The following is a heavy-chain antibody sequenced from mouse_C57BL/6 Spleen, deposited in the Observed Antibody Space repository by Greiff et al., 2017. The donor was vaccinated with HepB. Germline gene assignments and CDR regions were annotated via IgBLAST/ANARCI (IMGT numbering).Heavy chain of an antibody. Sequence: QVQLQQPGTELVKPGASVKLSCKASGYTFTSYWMHWVKQRPGQGLEWIGNINPSNGGTNYNEKFKSKATLTVDKSSSTAYMQLSSLTSEDSAVYDCARQGYDGYRRGYFDVWGTGTTVTVSS. CDR1: GYTFTSYW. D-gene: IGHD2-3*01. J-gene: IGHJ1*03. V-gene: IGHV1-53*01. CDR2: INPSNGGT. CDR3: ARQGYDGYRRGYFDV.